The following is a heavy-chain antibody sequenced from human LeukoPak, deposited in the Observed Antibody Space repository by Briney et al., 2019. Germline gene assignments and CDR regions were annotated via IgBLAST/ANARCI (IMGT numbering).Heavy chain of an antibody. Sequence: ASVKVSCKASGYTFTSYDINRVRQAPGQGLEWMGWMNPNSGNTGSAQKFQGRITITRNTSISTAYMELSSLRSEDTAVYYCARRSGDLYYYYYMDVWGKGTTVTVSS. CDR1: GYTFTSYD. D-gene: IGHD3-10*01. CDR2: MNPNSGNT. J-gene: IGHJ6*03. V-gene: IGHV1-8*03. CDR3: ARRSGDLYYYYYMDV.